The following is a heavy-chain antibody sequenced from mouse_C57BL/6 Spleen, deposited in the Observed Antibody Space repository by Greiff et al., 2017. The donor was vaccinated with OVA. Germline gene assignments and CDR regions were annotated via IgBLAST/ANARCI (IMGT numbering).Heavy chain of an antibody. CDR3: ASPYGSRTGFAD. Sequence: EVQLQQSGPELVKPGASVKISCKASGYTFTDYYMNWVKQSHGKSLEWIGDINPNNGGTSYNQKFKGKATLTVDKSSSTAYMELRSLTSEDSAVYDCASPYGSRTGFADWGQGTLVTVSA. D-gene: IGHD1-1*01. CDR2: INPNNGGT. CDR1: GYTFTDYY. J-gene: IGHJ3*01. V-gene: IGHV1-26*01.